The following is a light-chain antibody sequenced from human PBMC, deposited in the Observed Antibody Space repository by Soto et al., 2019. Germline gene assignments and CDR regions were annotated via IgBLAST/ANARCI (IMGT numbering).Light chain of an antibody. Sequence: EIMLTQSPCTLSLSPGEGVTLSCRAGQSVSSSQLAWYQQKPGQAPRLLIYGASSRATGIPDRFSGSGSGTDFTLTISRLEPEDFAVYYCQQYGSSPGTFGQGTKVDIK. J-gene: IGKJ1*01. V-gene: IGKV3-20*01. CDR2: GAS. CDR3: QQYGSSPGT. CDR1: QSVSSSQ.